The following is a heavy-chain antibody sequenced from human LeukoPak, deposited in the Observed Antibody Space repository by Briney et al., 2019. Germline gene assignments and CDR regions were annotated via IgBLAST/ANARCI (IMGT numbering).Heavy chain of an antibody. J-gene: IGHJ4*02. CDR1: GFTFSSYA. CDR2: ISGSGGST. CDR3: AKGDYVWGSYRPYYFDY. D-gene: IGHD3-16*02. V-gene: IGHV3-23*01. Sequence: GRSLRLSCAASGFTFSSYAMSWVRQAPGKGLEWVSAISGSGGSTYYADSVKGRFTISRDNSKNTLYLQMNSLRAEDTAVYYCAKGDYVWGSYRPYYFDYWGQGTLVTVSS.